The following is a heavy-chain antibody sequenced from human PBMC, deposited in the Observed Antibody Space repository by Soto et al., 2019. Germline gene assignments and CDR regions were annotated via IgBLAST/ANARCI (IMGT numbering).Heavy chain of an antibody. V-gene: IGHV3-30*18. CDR3: AKKQCSSTSCYPIYDYYYGMDG. CDR1: GFTFSSYG. Sequence: QVQLVESGGGVVQPGRSLRLSCAASGFTFSSYGMHWVRQAPGKGLEWVAVISYDGSNKYYADSVKGRFTISRDNSKNTLYLQMDSLRAVYTAVYYCAKKQCSSTSCYPIYDYYYGMDGWGQGTTVTVSS. D-gene: IGHD2-2*01. J-gene: IGHJ6*02. CDR2: ISYDGSNK.